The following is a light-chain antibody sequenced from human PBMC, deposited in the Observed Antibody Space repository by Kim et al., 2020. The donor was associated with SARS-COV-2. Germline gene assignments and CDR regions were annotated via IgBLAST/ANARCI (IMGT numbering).Light chain of an antibody. CDR2: GAS. Sequence: EIVLTQSPGTLSLSPGERAILSCRASQSISSNYLAWYQQKPGQAPRLLIFGASSRATGIPDRFSGSGSGTDFTLTISRLESEDFAVYYCQQYGRSPPFIFGRGTKVDIK. CDR1: QSISSNY. CDR3: QQYGRSPPFI. V-gene: IGKV3-20*01. J-gene: IGKJ4*01.